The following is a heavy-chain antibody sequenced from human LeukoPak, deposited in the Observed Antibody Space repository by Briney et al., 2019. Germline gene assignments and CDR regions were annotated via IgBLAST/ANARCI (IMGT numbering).Heavy chain of an antibody. CDR2: VNPSGGGT. CDR3: AREIGPRQLHLWGSAFDS. J-gene: IGHJ4*02. Sequence: ASVKVSCKASGYIFSNYYMHWVRQAPGQGLEWMGIVNPSGGGTSNAQKFQGRVTTTRDTSTSTVYMELSRLRSEDTAVYYCAREIGPRQLHLWGSAFDSWGQGTLVTVSS. CDR1: GYIFSNYY. V-gene: IGHV1-46*01. D-gene: IGHD5-18*01.